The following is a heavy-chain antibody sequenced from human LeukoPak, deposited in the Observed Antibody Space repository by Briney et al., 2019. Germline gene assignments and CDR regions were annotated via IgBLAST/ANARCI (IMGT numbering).Heavy chain of an antibody. V-gene: IGHV1-2*02. Sequence: GASVKVSCKASGYTFTGYYMHWVRQAPGQGLEWMGWINPNSGGTNYAQKFQGRVTMTRDTSISTAYMELSRLRSDDTAVYYCARGSYCSSTSCYMSYYYYGMVVWGQGTTVTVSS. D-gene: IGHD2-2*02. CDR2: INPNSGGT. CDR3: ARGSYCSSTSCYMSYYYYGMVV. J-gene: IGHJ6*02. CDR1: GYTFTGYY.